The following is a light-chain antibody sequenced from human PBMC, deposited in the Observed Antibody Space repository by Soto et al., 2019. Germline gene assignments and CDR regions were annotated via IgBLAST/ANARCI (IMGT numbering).Light chain of an antibody. CDR2: GAS. V-gene: IGKV3-20*01. Sequence: EIVLTQSPGTLSLSPGERATLSCRASQSLSGSLLVWYQQRPGQSPRLLLYGASNRATGIPDRFSGSGSGTDFTLTISRLEPEDFAVYYCHHYGTSHFTFGPGTKVDI. CDR3: HHYGTSHFT. CDR1: QSLSGSL. J-gene: IGKJ3*01.